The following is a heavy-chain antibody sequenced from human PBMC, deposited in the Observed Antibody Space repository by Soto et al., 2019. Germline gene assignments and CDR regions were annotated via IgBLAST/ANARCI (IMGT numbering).Heavy chain of an antibody. Sequence: GGSLRLSCAASGFTFSSYSMNWVRQAPGKGLEWVSSISSSSSYIYYADSVKGRFTISRDNAKNSLYLQMNSLRAEDTAVYYCARDHFLDSSGWEHAFDIWGQGTMVTVSS. CDR3: ARDHFLDSSGWEHAFDI. CDR1: GFTFSSYS. CDR2: ISSSSSYI. D-gene: IGHD6-19*01. V-gene: IGHV3-21*01. J-gene: IGHJ3*02.